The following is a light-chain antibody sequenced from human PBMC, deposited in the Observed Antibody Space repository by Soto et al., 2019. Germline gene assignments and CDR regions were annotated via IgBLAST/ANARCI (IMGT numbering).Light chain of an antibody. CDR2: DAS. V-gene: IGKV1-33*01. J-gene: IGKJ3*01. CDR3: QQRC. Sequence: DIQMTQSPSSLSASVGDRVTITCQASQDISNYLNWYQQKPGKAPKLLIYDASNLERGVPSRFSGSGSGTDFTFTISSLQPEDVATYYCQQRCFGPGTKVDIK. CDR1: QDISNY.